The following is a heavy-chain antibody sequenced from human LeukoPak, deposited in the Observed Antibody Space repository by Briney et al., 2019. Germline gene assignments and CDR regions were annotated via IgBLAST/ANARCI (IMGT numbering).Heavy chain of an antibody. Sequence: SETLSLTCTVSGGSISSSSYYWGWIRQPPGKGLEWIGSIYHSGSTYYNPSLKSRVTISVDTSKNQFSLKLSSVTAADTAVYYCARDHLIVATIFYFDYWGQGTLVTVSS. D-gene: IGHD5-12*01. V-gene: IGHV4-39*07. CDR3: ARDHLIVATIFYFDY. CDR1: GGSISSSSYY. J-gene: IGHJ4*02. CDR2: IYHSGST.